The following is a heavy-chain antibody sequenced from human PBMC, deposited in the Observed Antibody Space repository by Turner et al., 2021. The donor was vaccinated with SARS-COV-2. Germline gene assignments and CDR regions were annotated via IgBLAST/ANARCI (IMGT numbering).Heavy chain of an antibody. CDR1: GFTVISNY. CDR3: ASSSGYSGSWYLKH. D-gene: IGHD6-13*01. CDR2: IYSGGST. Sequence: EVQLVESGGGLVQPGGSLRLSCAASGFTVISNYMSWVRQAPGKGLEWVSVIYSGGSTYYADSVKGRFTISRHNSKNTLYLQMNSLRAEDTAVYYCASSSGYSGSWYLKHWGQGTLVTVSS. V-gene: IGHV3-53*04. J-gene: IGHJ4*02.